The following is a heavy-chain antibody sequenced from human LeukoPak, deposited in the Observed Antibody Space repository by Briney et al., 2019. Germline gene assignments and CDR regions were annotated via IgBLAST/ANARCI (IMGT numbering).Heavy chain of an antibody. V-gene: IGHV3-23*01. CDR3: AKTGGDYVWGSYHSDYYFDY. J-gene: IGHJ4*02. D-gene: IGHD3-16*02. Sequence: PGGSLRLSCAASGFTFSSYAMSWVRQAPGKGLEWVSAISGSGGSTYYADSVKGRFTISRDNSKNTLYLQMNSLRAEDTAVYYCAKTGGDYVWGSYHSDYYFDYWGQGTLVTVSS. CDR1: GFTFSSYA. CDR2: ISGSGGST.